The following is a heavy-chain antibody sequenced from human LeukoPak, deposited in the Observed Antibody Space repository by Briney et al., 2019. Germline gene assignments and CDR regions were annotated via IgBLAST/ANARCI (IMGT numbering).Heavy chain of an antibody. J-gene: IGHJ4*02. V-gene: IGHV4-59*01. Sequence: PSETLSLTCTVSGGSISSYYWSWIRQPPGKGLEWIGYIYYSGSTNYNPSLKSRVTISVDTSKNQFSLKLSSVTAADTAVYYCARGPYLSWGQGTLVTVSS. CDR2: IYYSGST. CDR3: ARGPYLS. CDR1: GGSISSYY.